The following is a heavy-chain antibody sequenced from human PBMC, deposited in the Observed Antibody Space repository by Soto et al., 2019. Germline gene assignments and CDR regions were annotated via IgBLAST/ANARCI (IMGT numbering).Heavy chain of an antibody. Sequence: VQLVESGGGLVKPGGSLRLSCAASGFTFSSYAMHWVRQAPGKGLEWVAVISYDGSNKYYADSVKGRFTISRDNSKNTLYLQMNSLRAEDTAVYYCASLHSPHYDFWSGYSQGLDYWGQGTLVTVSS. CDR2: ISYDGSNK. J-gene: IGHJ4*02. CDR1: GFTFSSYA. D-gene: IGHD3-3*01. V-gene: IGHV3-30-3*01. CDR3: ASLHSPHYDFWSGYSQGLDY.